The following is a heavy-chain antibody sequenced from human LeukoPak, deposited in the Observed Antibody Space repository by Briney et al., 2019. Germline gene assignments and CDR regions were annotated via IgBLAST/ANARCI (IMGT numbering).Heavy chain of an antibody. D-gene: IGHD6-13*01. Sequence: PGKSLRLSCAASGFTFGRYGMHWVRQAPGKGLEWVAVISYDGSNKYYADSVKGRFTISRDNSKNTLYLQMNSLRAEDTAVYYCATHGEEEQQLASMDVWGQGTTVTVSS. J-gene: IGHJ6*02. CDR3: ATHGEEEQQLASMDV. V-gene: IGHV3-30*03. CDR1: GFTFGRYG. CDR2: ISYDGSNK.